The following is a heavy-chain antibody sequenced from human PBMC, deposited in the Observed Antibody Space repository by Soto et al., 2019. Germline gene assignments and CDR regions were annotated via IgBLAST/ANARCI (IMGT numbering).Heavy chain of an antibody. CDR1: GFTFSDYA. CDR3: AKGGRQWLVTSDFNY. J-gene: IGHJ4*02. Sequence: VQLVESGGGVVQPGRSLRLSCAASGFTFSDYAMHWVRQAPGKGLEWVAVVSHDGRNTHYAASVKGRFTISRDSSKNTVSLEMTSLRAEETAVYYCAKGGRQWLVTSDFNYWGQGALVTVSS. D-gene: IGHD6-19*01. V-gene: IGHV3-30*18. CDR2: VSHDGRNT.